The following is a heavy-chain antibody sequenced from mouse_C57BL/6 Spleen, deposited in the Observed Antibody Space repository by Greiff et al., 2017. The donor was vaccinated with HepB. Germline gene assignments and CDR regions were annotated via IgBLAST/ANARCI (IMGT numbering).Heavy chain of an antibody. CDR1: GYTFTSYW. CDR2: INPSNGGT. D-gene: IGHD2-1*01. CDR3: ARFLYYGNRDAY. V-gene: IGHV1-53*01. Sequence: VQLQQSGTELVKPGASVKLSCKASGYTFTSYWMHWVKQRPGQGLEWIGNINPSNGGTNYNEKFKSKATLTVDKSSSTTYMQLSSLTSEDAAVYYCARFLYYGNRDAYWGQGTLVTVSA. J-gene: IGHJ3*01.